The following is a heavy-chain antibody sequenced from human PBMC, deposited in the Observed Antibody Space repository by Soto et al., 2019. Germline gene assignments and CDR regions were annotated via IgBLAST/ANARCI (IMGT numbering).Heavy chain of an antibody. CDR1: GFTFTGYS. J-gene: IGHJ4*02. CDR3: ARESEDLTSNFDY. Sequence: GGSPRLPCGAVGFTFTGYSRNRVRQVPGKGLEWVSSISSTTNYIYYGDSMKGRFTISRDNAKNSLYLEMNSLRAEDTAVYYCARESEDLTSNFDYWGQGTLVTVSS. V-gene: IGHV3-21*06. CDR2: ISSTTNYI.